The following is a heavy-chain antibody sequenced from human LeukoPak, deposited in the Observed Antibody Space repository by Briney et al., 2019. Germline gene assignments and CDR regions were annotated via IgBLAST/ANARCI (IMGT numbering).Heavy chain of an antibody. V-gene: IGHV3-21*01. J-gene: IGHJ4*02. CDR2: IISISIYI. Sequence: SSIISISIYIYYAASVKVRFTISRDNANNSLYLQMNSLRAEDTAVYYCARNYYGSGSYYYWGQGTLVTVSS. D-gene: IGHD3-10*01. CDR3: ARNYYGSGSYYY.